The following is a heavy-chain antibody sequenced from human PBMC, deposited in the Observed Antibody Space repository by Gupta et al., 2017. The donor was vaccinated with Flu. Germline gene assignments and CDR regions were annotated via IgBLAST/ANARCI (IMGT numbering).Heavy chain of an antibody. J-gene: IGHJ4*02. CDR1: GFIFSRYG. CDR3: ARDSGWKYFDY. CDR2: MSNDGSNK. V-gene: IGHV3-30*03. Sequence: QVQLVESGGGVVQPGRCLSISCTASGFIFSRYGMHGVRQAPGKGLEWLTVMSNDGSNKYYADSVRGRFTISRDNSKNTLFLQMNSLRAEDTAVYYCARDSGWKYFDYWGQGTLVTVSS. D-gene: IGHD1-1*01.